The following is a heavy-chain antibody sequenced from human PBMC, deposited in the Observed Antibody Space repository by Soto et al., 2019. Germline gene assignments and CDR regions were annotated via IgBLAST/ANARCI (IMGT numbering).Heavy chain of an antibody. Sequence: SVKVSCKASGGTFSSYAISWVRQAPGQGLEWMGGIIPIFGTANYAQKFQGRVTITADESTSTAYMELSSLRSEDTAVYYCARGQGYCSSTSCYRVPYYYYGMEVWGQGTTVTVSS. V-gene: IGHV1-69*13. J-gene: IGHJ6*02. CDR1: GGTFSSYA. CDR2: IIPIFGTA. CDR3: ARGQGYCSSTSCYRVPYYYYGMEV. D-gene: IGHD2-2*01.